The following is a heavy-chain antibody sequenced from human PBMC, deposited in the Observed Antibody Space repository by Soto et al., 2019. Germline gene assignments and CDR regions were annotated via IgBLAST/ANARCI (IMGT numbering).Heavy chain of an antibody. V-gene: IGHV1-46*03. CDR3: AILSYDFWSGLDY. Sequence: QVQLVQSGAEVKKPGASVKVSCKASGYTFTSYYMHWVRQAPGQGLEWMGIINPSGGSTSYAQKFRGRVTMTRDTSTSTVYMELSSLRSEDTAVYYCAILSYDFWSGLDYWGQGTLVTVSS. D-gene: IGHD3-3*01. CDR2: INPSGGST. CDR1: GYTFTSYY. J-gene: IGHJ4*02.